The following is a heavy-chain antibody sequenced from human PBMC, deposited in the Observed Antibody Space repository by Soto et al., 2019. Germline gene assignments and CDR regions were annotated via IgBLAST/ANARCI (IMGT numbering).Heavy chain of an antibody. Sequence: WGSLRLSCAAPGFTFINYGMHCFRQAPVKWLEWVALILHDGSNEYYADSVKGRFTISRDNSKNTLYLQMNSLRGDDTAVYYCAKSRDGYSFYYYYGMDVWGQGTTVTVS. CDR2: ILHDGSNE. CDR1: GFTFINYG. CDR3: AKSRDGYSFYYYYGMDV. D-gene: IGHD4-4*01. V-gene: IGHV3-30*18. J-gene: IGHJ6*02.